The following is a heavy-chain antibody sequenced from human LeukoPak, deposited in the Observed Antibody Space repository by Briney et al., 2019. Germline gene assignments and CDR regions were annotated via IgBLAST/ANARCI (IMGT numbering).Heavy chain of an antibody. CDR1: GYTFTSYY. V-gene: IGHV1-46*01. CDR2: INPSGGST. Sequence: ASVKVSCKASGYTFTSYYMHWVRQAPGQGLEWMGIINPSGGSTSYAQKFQGGVTMTRDMSTSTVYMELSSLRSEDTAVYYCARGAARNIVATMNPEFYYFDYWGQGTLVTVSS. D-gene: IGHD5-12*01. J-gene: IGHJ4*02. CDR3: ARGAARNIVATMNPEFYYFDY.